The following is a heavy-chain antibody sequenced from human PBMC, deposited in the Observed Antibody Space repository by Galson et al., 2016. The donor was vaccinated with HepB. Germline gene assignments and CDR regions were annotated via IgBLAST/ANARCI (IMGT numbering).Heavy chain of an antibody. V-gene: IGHV3-23*01. J-gene: IGHJ4*02. CDR2: ISHGGAYT. CDR1: GFPFRSSA. CDR3: AKEADITGWSFFDY. Sequence: SLRLSCAASGFPFRSSAMSWVRQAPGEGLEWVSDISHGGAYTSYGDSVKGRFTISRYNYKNTLYLQMNNLRAEDTAVYYCAKEADITGWSFFDYWGQGTQVTVSS. D-gene: IGHD6-19*01.